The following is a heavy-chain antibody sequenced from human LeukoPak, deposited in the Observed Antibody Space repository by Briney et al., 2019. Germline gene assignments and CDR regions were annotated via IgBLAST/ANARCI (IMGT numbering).Heavy chain of an antibody. V-gene: IGHV3-30-3*01. D-gene: IGHD6-19*01. CDR3: ARGGSGWYGFDY. CDR1: GFTFSSYA. Sequence: PGGSLRLSCAASGFTFSSYAMHWVRQAPGKGLEWVAVISYDGCNKYYADSVKGRFTISRDNSKNTLYLQMNSLRAEDTAVYYCARGGSGWYGFDYWGQGTLVTVSS. CDR2: ISYDGCNK. J-gene: IGHJ4*02.